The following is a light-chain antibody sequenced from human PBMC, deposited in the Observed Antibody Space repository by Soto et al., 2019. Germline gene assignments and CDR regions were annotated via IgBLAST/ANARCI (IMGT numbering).Light chain of an antibody. Sequence: QSVLPQPASVSGSPGQSITISCTGTSSVVGTYNYVSWYQQHPGKAPKLMIYDVSTRPSGVSNRFSGSKSGNTASLTISGLQAEDEADYPCSSYITNSTYVFGTGTKVTVL. CDR1: SSVVGTYNY. V-gene: IGLV2-14*03. CDR3: SSYITNSTYV. CDR2: DVS. J-gene: IGLJ1*01.